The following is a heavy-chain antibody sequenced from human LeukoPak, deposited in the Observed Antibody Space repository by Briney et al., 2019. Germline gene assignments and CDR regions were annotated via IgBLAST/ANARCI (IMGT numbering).Heavy chain of an antibody. CDR2: IRSKAYGGTT. Sequence: SLRLSCTASGFTFGDYAMSWFRPAPGKGLEWVGFIRSKAYGGTTEYAASVKGRFTISRDDSKSIAYLQMNSLKTEDTAVYYCTRDLQGDYGMDVWGQGTTVTVSS. CDR3: TRDLQGDYGMDV. CDR1: GFTFGDYA. J-gene: IGHJ6*02. V-gene: IGHV3-49*03.